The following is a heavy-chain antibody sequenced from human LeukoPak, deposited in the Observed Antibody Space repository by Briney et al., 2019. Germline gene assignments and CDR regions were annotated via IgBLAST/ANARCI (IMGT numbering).Heavy chain of an antibody. Sequence: GGSLRLSCAASGFXFSSFWMHWVRQAPGKGLVWVSHVHKDGISTTYTDSVKGRFTISRDNAKSTVDLQMNSLRAEDTGVYYCARGGSGCFDIWGQGTMVTVSS. CDR2: VHKDGIST. V-gene: IGHV3-74*03. CDR3: ARGGSGCFDI. D-gene: IGHD1-26*01. J-gene: IGHJ3*02. CDR1: GFXFSSFW.